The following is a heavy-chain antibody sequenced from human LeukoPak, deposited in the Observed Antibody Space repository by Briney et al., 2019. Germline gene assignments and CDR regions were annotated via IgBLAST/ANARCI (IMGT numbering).Heavy chain of an antibody. Sequence: GASVKVSCKASGYTFTSYGISWVRQAPGQGLEWMGWISAYNGNTNYAQKFQGRVTMTRDTSTSTVYMELSSLRSEDTAVYYCARGVPWELLDYWGQGTLVTVSS. CDR2: ISAYNGNT. J-gene: IGHJ4*02. D-gene: IGHD1-26*01. V-gene: IGHV1-18*01. CDR1: GYTFTSYG. CDR3: ARGVPWELLDY.